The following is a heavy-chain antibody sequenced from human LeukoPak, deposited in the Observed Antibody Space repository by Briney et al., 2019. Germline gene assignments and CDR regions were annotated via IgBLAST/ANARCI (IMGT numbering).Heavy chain of an antibody. CDR1: GYTFTGYY. J-gene: IGHJ4*02. V-gene: IGHV1-2*02. CDR3: ARASYDFWSGYYHNLFDY. D-gene: IGHD3-3*01. Sequence: ASVKVSCKASGYTFTGYYMHWVRQAPGQGLEWMGWINPNSGGTNYAQKFQGRVTITRDTSASTAYMELSSLRSEDMAVYYCARASYDFWSGYYHNLFDYWGQGTLVTVSS. CDR2: INPNSGGT.